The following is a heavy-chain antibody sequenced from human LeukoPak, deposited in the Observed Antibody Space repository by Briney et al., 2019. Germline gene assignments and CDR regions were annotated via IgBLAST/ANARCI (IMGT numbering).Heavy chain of an antibody. V-gene: IGHV3-48*01. CDR2: ISSSSSTI. CDR3: ATFRARAFDI. CDR1: GSTFSSYS. J-gene: IGHJ3*02. Sequence: GGSLRLSCAASGSTFSSYSMNWVRQAPGKGLEWVSYISSSSSTIYYADSVKGRFTISRDNAKNSLYLQMNSLRAEDTAVYYCATFRARAFDIWGQGTMVTVSS.